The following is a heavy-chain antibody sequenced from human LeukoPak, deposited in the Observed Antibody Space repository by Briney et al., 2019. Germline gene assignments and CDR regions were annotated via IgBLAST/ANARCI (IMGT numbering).Heavy chain of an antibody. J-gene: IGHJ4*02. V-gene: IGHV3-7*04. CDR3: ARDLSQFCSGTYDY. CDR2: INQDGSEK. CDR1: GFTFSDYC. Sequence: GGSLRLSCTASGFTFSDYCMTWVRQAPGKGLESVANINQDGSEKSSVDSVKGRFTISRDNAKKSLYLQMNSLRAEDAAVYYCARDLSQFCSGTYDYWGQGTLVTVSP. D-gene: IGHD3-10*02.